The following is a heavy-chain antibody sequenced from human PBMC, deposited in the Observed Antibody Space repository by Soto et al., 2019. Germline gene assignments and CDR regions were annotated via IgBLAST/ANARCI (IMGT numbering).Heavy chain of an antibody. CDR2: ISGSGGST. CDR3: AKFRPRWLRTTFPLVY. J-gene: IGHJ4*02. D-gene: IGHD5-12*01. Sequence: EVQLLESGGGLVQPGGSLRLSCAASGFTFSSYAMSWVRQAPGKGLEWVSAISGSGGSTYYADSVKGRFTISRDNSKNTLYLQMNSVRAEDTAVYYCAKFRPRWLRTTFPLVYWGQGTLVTVSS. CDR1: GFTFSSYA. V-gene: IGHV3-23*01.